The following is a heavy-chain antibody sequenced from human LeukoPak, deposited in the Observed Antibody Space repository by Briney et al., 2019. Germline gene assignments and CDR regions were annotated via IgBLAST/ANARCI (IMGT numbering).Heavy chain of an antibody. CDR3: ARAPAARYTAMVIDY. Sequence: DPSETLSLTCTVSGGSISSYYWSWIRQPPGKGLKWIGYIYYSGSTNYNPSLKSRVTISVDTSKNQFSLKLSSVTAADTTVYYCARAPAARYTAMVIDYWGQGTLVTVSS. V-gene: IGHV4-59*01. CDR1: GGSISSYY. CDR2: IYYSGST. D-gene: IGHD5-18*01. J-gene: IGHJ4*02.